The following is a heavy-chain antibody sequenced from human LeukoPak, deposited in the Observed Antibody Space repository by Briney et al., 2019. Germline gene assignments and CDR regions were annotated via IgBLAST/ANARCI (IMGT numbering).Heavy chain of an antibody. CDR2: IWYDGTNK. J-gene: IGHJ4*02. CDR3: ARVSTTANYFDY. CDR1: GFTFSDYG. D-gene: IGHD4-11*01. Sequence: GGSLRLSCAASGFTFSDYGMHWVRQAPGKGLEWVTIIWYDGTNKYYADSVKGRFTISRDNSKNTLYLQMNGLRAEDTAVYYCARVSTTANYFDYWGQGTLVTVSS. V-gene: IGHV3-33*01.